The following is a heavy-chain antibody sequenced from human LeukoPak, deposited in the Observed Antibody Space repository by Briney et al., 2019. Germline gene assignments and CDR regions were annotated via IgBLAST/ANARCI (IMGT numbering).Heavy chain of an antibody. CDR1: GFTFDDYG. J-gene: IGHJ6*02. D-gene: IGHD5-18*01. CDR2: ISSSSSYI. Sequence: PGGSLRLSCAASGFTFDDYGMSWVRQAPGKGLEWVSSISSSSSYIYYADSVKGRFTISRDNAKNSLYLQMNSLRAEDTAVYYCASLEARGYQPNYGMDVWGQGTTVTVSS. CDR3: ASLEARGYQPNYGMDV. V-gene: IGHV3-21*01.